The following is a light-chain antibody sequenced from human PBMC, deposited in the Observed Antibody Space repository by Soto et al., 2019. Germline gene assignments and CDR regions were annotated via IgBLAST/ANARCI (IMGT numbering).Light chain of an antibody. CDR1: RHVISNY. V-gene: IGKV3-20*01. J-gene: IGKJ4*01. CDR3: QQHGGSPIT. CDR2: GAS. Sequence: EIVLSQSPGTLSLSPVASAPLSCRPSRHVISNYLAWHQQKPGQAPRLLVYGASSRATGIPARFSGSGSGTDFTLTISSLQPEDFAVYYCQQHGGSPITFGGGTKVDIK.